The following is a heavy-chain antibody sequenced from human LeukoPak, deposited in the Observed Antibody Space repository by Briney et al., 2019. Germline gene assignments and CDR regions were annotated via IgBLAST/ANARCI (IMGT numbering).Heavy chain of an antibody. CDR3: ARGRIASYSYGMDV. CDR1: GLTFSSYA. V-gene: IGHV3-23*01. J-gene: IGHJ6*02. Sequence: GGSLRLSCAASGLTFSSYAMSWVRQAPGKGLEWVSAISGSGGSTYYADSVTGRFTISRDNSKNTLYLQMNGLRAEDTAVYYCARGRIASYSYGMDVWGQGTTVTVSS. CDR2: ISGSGGST. D-gene: IGHD3-10*01.